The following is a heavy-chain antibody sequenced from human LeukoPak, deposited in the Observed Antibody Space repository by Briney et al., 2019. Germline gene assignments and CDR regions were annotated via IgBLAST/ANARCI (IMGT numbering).Heavy chain of an antibody. D-gene: IGHD3-22*01. CDR3: ARDSRYYYDSSGYPSGY. CDR1: GFTLSSYW. V-gene: IGHV3-7*01. Sequence: PGGSLRLSCAASGFTLSSYWMSWARQAPGKGLEWVANIKQDGSEKYHVDSVKGRFTISRDNAKNSLYLQMNSLRAEDTAVYYCARDSRYYYDSSGYPSGYWGQGTLVTVSS. J-gene: IGHJ4*02. CDR2: IKQDGSEK.